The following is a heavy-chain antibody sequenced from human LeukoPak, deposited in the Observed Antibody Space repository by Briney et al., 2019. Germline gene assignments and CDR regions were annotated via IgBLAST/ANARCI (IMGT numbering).Heavy chain of an antibody. Sequence: SETLSLTCAVYGGSFCGYYWSWIRHPPRKGLEWIGEINHSGSTNYNPSLKSRVTISVDTSKNQFSLKLSSVTAADTAVYYCARGRRWFDPWGQGTLVTVSS. V-gene: IGHV4-34*01. CDR1: GGSFCGYY. CDR3: ARGRRWFDP. CDR2: INHSGST. J-gene: IGHJ5*02.